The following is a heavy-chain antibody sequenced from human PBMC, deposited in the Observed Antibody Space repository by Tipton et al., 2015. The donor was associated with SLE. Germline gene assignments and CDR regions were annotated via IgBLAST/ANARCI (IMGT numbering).Heavy chain of an antibody. V-gene: IGHV3-23*01. CDR3: AKVVEKQWLFGAY. CDR2: ISGSGGST. Sequence: GSLRLSCATSGFTFSSYAMSWVRQAPGKGLEWVSAISGSGGSTYYADSVKGRFTISRDNSKNTLYLQMNSLRAEDTAVYSCAKVVEKQWLFGAYWGQGTLVTVSS. J-gene: IGHJ4*02. D-gene: IGHD6-19*01. CDR1: GFTFSSYA.